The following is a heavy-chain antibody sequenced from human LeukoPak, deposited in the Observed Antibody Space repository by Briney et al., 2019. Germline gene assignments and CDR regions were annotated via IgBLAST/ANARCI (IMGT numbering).Heavy chain of an antibody. D-gene: IGHD1-26*01. Sequence: GASVKVSCKASGYTFTGYYLHWVRQAPGQGLDWIGCVNPNSGDTNYAQKFQGSVTMTRDTSISTVYMELSRLRSDDTAVYYCARASGSYWWFDSWGQGTLVTVSS. CDR3: ARASGSYWWFDS. J-gene: IGHJ5*01. CDR2: VNPNSGDT. V-gene: IGHV1-2*02. CDR1: GYTFTGYY.